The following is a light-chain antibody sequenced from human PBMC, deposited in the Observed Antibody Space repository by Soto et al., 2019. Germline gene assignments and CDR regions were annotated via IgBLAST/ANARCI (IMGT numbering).Light chain of an antibody. V-gene: IGKV1-5*01. CDR3: QHYNSYSST. CDR2: DAS. J-gene: IGKJ1*01. CDR1: QSISNL. Sequence: DIQMTQSPSTLSASVGDRVTITCLASQSISNLLAWYQQKPGKAPKLLIYDASILESGVPSRFSGSGSGTEFTLTITSLQPDDFAAYYCQHYNSYSSTFGQGTKVDIK.